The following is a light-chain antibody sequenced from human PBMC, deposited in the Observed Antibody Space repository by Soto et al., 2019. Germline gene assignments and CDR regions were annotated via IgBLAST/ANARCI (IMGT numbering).Light chain of an antibody. CDR2: KNT. CDR3: CSYTGGTTLV. CDR1: RSNIGGNT. V-gene: IGLV1-44*01. Sequence: QSVLTQPPSASGTPGQRVTISCSGSRSNIGGNTVNWYQHLPGTAPRLLVYKNTQRPSGVPDRFSASKSGTSASLAISGLQSEDEADYYCCSYTGGTTLVCGGGTKLTVL. J-gene: IGLJ2*01.